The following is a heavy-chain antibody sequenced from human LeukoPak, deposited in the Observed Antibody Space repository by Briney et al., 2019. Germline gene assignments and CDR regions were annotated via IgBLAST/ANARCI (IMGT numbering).Heavy chain of an antibody. V-gene: IGHV3-48*03. Sequence: GGSLRLSCAASGFTFSNYEMNWVRQAPGKGLEWVSYISSSGSPIYYADSVKGRFTISRDNAKNSLYLQMNSLRAEDTAVYHCARGNGYGGNPMPLDYWGQGTLVTVSS. J-gene: IGHJ4*02. D-gene: IGHD4-23*01. CDR3: ARGNGYGGNPMPLDY. CDR2: ISSSGSPI. CDR1: GFTFSNYE.